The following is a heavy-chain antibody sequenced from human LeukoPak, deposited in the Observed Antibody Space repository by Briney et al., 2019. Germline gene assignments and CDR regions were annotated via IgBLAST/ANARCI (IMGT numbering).Heavy chain of an antibody. CDR1: GGSFSGYY. D-gene: IGHD3-10*01. Sequence: SETLSLTCAVYGGSFSGYYWSWIRQPPGKGLEWIGEINHSGSTDYNPSLKSRVTISVDTSKNHFSLKLNSVTAADTAVYYCAKPSNYYGSATDAFDFWGQGTMVTVSS. CDR3: AKPSNYYGSATDAFDF. J-gene: IGHJ3*01. CDR2: INHSGST. V-gene: IGHV4-34*01.